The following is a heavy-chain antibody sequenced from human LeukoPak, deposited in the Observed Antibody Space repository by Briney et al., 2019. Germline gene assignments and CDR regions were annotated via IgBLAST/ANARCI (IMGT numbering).Heavy chain of an antibody. CDR3: ARGPPVGDY. V-gene: IGHV4-59*01. D-gene: IGHD3-10*01. CDR1: GGSISSYY. CDR2: MYYNVNN. Sequence: PSESLSLTCTVSGGSISSYYWSWIRQPPGKGLEWIGYMYYNVNNNYNPSLKSRVTISVDTSKNQFSLKLSSVTAADTAAYYCARGPPVGDYWGQGTLVTVSS. J-gene: IGHJ4*02.